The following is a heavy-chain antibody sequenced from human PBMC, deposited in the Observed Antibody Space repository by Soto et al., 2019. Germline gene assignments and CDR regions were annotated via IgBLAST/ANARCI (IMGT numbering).Heavy chain of an antibody. D-gene: IGHD3-16*02. CDR2: ISGSGGST. V-gene: IGHV3-23*01. J-gene: IGHJ6*03. CDR3: AKSAFLYDFIWGSYRLDYYYYMDF. CDR1: GFTFSSYA. Sequence: PGGSLRLSCAASGFTFSSYAMSWVRQAPGKGLEWVSAISGSGGSTYYADSVKGRFTISRDNSKNTLYLQMNSLRAEDTAVYYCAKSAFLYDFIWGSYRLDYYYYMDFWGKGTMVTVS.